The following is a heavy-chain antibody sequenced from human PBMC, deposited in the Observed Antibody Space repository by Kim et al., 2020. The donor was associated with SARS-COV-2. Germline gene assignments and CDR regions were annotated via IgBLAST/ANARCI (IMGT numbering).Heavy chain of an antibody. Sequence: ASVKVSCKASGYTFTGYYMHWVRQAPGQGLEWMGWINPNSGGTNYAQKFQGRVTMTRDTSISTAYMELSRLRSDDTAVYYCARDLSFRAVTATYWYFDLWGRGTLVTVSS. CDR1: GYTFTGYY. CDR2: INPNSGGT. V-gene: IGHV1-2*02. J-gene: IGHJ2*01. D-gene: IGHD2-21*02. CDR3: ARDLSFRAVTATYWYFDL.